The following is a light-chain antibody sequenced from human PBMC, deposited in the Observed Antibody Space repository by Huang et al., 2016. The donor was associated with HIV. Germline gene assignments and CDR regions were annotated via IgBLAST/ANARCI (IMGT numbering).Light chain of an antibody. CDR3: QQYNKWPLWT. J-gene: IGKJ1*01. CDR1: QSVSSN. Sequence: EIVMTQSPATLSVSPGERATLYCRASQSVSSNLAWYQPKPGQAPRLLIYGASTRATGSPARFSGSWSGTEFTLTISSLQSEDFAVYYCQQYNKWPLWTFGQGTKVEIK. V-gene: IGKV3-15*01. CDR2: GAS.